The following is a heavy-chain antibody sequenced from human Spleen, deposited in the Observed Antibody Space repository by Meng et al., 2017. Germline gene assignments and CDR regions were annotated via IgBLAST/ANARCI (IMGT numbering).Heavy chain of an antibody. V-gene: IGHV4-34*01. Sequence: QLQLTQWGAGHLKPSETLSLTCFVSGWSFSDYYWSWIRQPQGKGLEWIGEINHSGSTNYNPSLESRATISVDTSQNNLSLKLSSVTAADSAVYYCARGPTTMAHDFDYWGQGTLVTVSS. CDR1: GWSFSDYY. CDR3: ARGPTTMAHDFDY. CDR2: INHSGST. J-gene: IGHJ4*02. D-gene: IGHD4-11*01.